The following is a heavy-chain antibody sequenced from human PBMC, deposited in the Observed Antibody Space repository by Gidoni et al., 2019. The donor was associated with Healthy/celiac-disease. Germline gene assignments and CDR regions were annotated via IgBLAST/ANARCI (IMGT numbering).Heavy chain of an antibody. Sequence: EVQLLESGGGLVQPGGSLRLSCPASGFTFRSYAMSWVRQAPGKGLGWVSAISGSGGSTYYTSTVKGRFTISRDNSKNTLYLQMNSLRAEDTAVYYCAKARKSSGSYVQPFDYWGQGTLVTVSS. V-gene: IGHV3-23*01. D-gene: IGHD3-10*01. CDR2: ISGSGGST. J-gene: IGHJ4*02. CDR3: AKARKSSGSYVQPFDY. CDR1: GFTFRSYA.